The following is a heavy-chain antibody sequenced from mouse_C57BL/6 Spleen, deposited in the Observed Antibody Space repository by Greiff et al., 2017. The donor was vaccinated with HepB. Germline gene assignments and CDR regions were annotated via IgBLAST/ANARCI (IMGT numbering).Heavy chain of an antibody. V-gene: IGHV5-17*01. CDR3: ARGKGYYAMDY. Sequence: EVHLVESGGGLVKPGGSLKLSCAASGFTFSDYGMHWVRQAPEKGLEWVAYISSGSSTIYYADTVKGRFTISRDNAKNTLFLQMTSLRSEDTAMYYCARGKGYYAMDYWGQGTSVTDSS. CDR1: GFTFSDYG. CDR2: ISSGSSTI. D-gene: IGHD3-3*01. J-gene: IGHJ4*01.